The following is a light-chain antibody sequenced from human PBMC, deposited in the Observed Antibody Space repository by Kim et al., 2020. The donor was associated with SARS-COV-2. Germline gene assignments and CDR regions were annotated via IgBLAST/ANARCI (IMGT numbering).Light chain of an antibody. V-gene: IGLV1-44*01. CDR2: SNN. CDR3: AAWDDSLNGYV. Sequence: GQGVTIFCSGSSSNIGSYTVTWYRQLPGSAPQLLIYSNNQRPSVVPDRFSGSKSGTSASLAISGLQSEDEADYYCAAWDDSLNGYVFGTGTKVTVL. CDR1: SSNIGSYT. J-gene: IGLJ1*01.